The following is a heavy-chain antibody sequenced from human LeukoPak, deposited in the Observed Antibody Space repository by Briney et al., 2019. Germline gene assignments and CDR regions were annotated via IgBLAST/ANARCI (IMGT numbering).Heavy chain of an antibody. CDR1: GFSFSTYG. Sequence: GRSLRLSCAASGFSFSTYGMHWVRQAPGKGLEWVAVIWFDGSNKYYADSVKGRFTISRDKSKNTLYLQMNSLRAEDTAVYYCARASGCYDYWGQGTLVTVSS. CDR3: ARASGCYDY. D-gene: IGHD1-26*01. V-gene: IGHV3-33*01. CDR2: IWFDGSNK. J-gene: IGHJ4*02.